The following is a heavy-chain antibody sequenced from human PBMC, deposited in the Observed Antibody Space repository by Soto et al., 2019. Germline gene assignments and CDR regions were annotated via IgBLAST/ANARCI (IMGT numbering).Heavy chain of an antibody. V-gene: IGHV3-30*18. CDR3: AKDFAEESSQHYYYYYGMDV. Sequence: GSLILSFAASGFTFNSYAIHLVRQAPGKGLEWVAVISYDGSNKYYADSVKGRFTISRDNSKNTLYLQMNSLRAEDTAVFYCAKDFAEESSQHYYYYYGMDVWGQGTTVTVSS. D-gene: IGHD1-1*01. CDR1: GFTFNSYA. J-gene: IGHJ6*02. CDR2: ISYDGSNK.